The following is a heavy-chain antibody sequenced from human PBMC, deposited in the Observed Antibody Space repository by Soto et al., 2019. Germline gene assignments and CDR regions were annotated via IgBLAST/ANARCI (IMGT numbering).Heavy chain of an antibody. CDR2: ISSNGGST. CDR1: GFTFSSYA. Sequence: GGSLRLSCAASGFTFSSYAMHWVRQAPGKGLEYVSAISSNGGSTYYANSVKGRFTISRDNSKNTLYLQMGSLRAEDMAVYYCVRSRRAYFDYWGQGTLVTVSS. J-gene: IGHJ4*02. CDR3: VRSRRAYFDY. V-gene: IGHV3-64*01.